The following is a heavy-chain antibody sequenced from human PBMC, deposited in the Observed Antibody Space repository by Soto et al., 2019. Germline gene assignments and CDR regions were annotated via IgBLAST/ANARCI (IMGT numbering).Heavy chain of an antibody. CDR2: ISAYTDDP. J-gene: IGHJ5*02. Sequence: QGQLVQSGAEVKKPGASVKVSCTASGNTFTNFGVTWVRQAPGQGLEWMGWISAYTDDPNYAQKFQGRVTMTIDTSTSTAYLDLRSLTPDDTAVYYCARVIPGAAAWFDPWGQGTLVTVSS. D-gene: IGHD2-2*01. CDR1: GNTFTNFG. V-gene: IGHV1-18*01. CDR3: ARVIPGAAAWFDP.